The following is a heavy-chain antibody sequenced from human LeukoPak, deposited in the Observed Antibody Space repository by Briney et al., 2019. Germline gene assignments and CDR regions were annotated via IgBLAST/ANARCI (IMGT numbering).Heavy chain of an antibody. CDR3: ARDPYSSSWFHFDY. CDR1: GFTFSSYA. V-gene: IGHV3-30*04. Sequence: QPGRSLRLSCAASGFTFSSYAMHWVRQAPGKGLEWVAVISSDGSNKYYADSVKGRFTISRDNSKNTLYLQMNSLRAEDTAVYYCARDPYSSSWFHFDYWGQGTLVTVSS. CDR2: ISSDGSNK. J-gene: IGHJ4*02. D-gene: IGHD6-13*01.